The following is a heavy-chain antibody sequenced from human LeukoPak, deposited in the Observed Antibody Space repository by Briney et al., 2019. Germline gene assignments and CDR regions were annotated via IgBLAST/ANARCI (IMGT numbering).Heavy chain of an antibody. D-gene: IGHD3-22*01. V-gene: IGHV3-21*01. J-gene: IGHJ4*02. Sequence: GGSLRLSCAASGFTFSSYSMSWVRQAPGKGREWVSSVSSSSSDIYYADSVKGRFTISRDNAKNSLYLQMNSLRAEDTAVYYCARDRLRDMIVVPRDYWGQGTLVTVSS. CDR3: ARDRLRDMIVVPRDY. CDR2: VSSSSSDI. CDR1: GFTFSSYS.